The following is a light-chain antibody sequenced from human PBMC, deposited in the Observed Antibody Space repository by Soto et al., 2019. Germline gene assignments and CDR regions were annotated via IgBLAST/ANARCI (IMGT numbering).Light chain of an antibody. Sequence: EIVLTQSPATLSLSPGERATLSCRASQSVRSYLAWYQQKRGQPPRLLIYDASNRAAGIPARFSGSGSGTDFTLTISSLEPEDSAVYYCQQRTNWPLTFGGGTKVEIK. CDR2: DAS. V-gene: IGKV3-11*01. CDR1: QSVRSY. J-gene: IGKJ4*01. CDR3: QQRTNWPLT.